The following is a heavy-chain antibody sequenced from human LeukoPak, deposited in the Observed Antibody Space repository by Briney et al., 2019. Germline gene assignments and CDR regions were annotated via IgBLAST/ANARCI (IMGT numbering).Heavy chain of an antibody. CDR1: GGSISSDNW. V-gene: IGHV4/OR15-8*01. CDR3: ARARGYDKGPFDY. D-gene: IGHD5-12*01. Sequence: SETLSLTCIVSGGSISSDNWWSWVRQPPGKGLEWIGEIYQSGSPNYNPSLRSRLTMSVDKSKNHFSLKLNSVTAADTAIYYCARARGYDKGPFDYWGQGTLVTVSS. CDR2: IYQSGSP. J-gene: IGHJ4*02.